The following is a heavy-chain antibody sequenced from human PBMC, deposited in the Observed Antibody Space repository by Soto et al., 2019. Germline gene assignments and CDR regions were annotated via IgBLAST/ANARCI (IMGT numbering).Heavy chain of an antibody. CDR2: IDPANSQT. V-gene: IGHV5-10-1*01. J-gene: IGHJ6*02. CDR1: GYSFTNYW. D-gene: IGHD4-4*01. Sequence: PGESLKISCKDSGYSFTNYWISWVRQTPGKGLEWMGRIDPANSQTTYSPSYEGHVTFSADKSISTAYLQWSSLKASDTAIYYCARLGLGLQPTYYYYDGMDVWGQGTTVTVSS. CDR3: ARLGLGLQPTYYYYDGMDV.